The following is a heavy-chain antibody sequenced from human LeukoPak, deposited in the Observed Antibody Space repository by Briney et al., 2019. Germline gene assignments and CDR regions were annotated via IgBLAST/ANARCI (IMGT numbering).Heavy chain of an antibody. CDR3: ARIDTLGFFDQ. V-gene: IGHV4-59*12. J-gene: IGHJ4*02. CDR2: IVSRGRS. Sequence: SETLSLSCSVSGAFTSRDYWRAVPQPLGKRLECLAYIVSRGRSNSNPTLTCRIRMSVDTSTAQFSLELTSVTAADPAVYYCARIDTLGFFDQWGPGTLVTV. CDR1: GAFTSRDY. D-gene: IGHD2-15*01.